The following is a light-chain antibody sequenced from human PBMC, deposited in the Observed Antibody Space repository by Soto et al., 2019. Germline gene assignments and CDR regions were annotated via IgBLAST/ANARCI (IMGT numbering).Light chain of an antibody. CDR3: TSYTITSPYV. V-gene: IGLV2-14*01. J-gene: IGLJ1*01. Sequence: QSVLTQPASMSGSPGQSITISCTGTSSDIGRYNFVSWYQHHPGKAPKLIIYEATKRPSGVSYRFPGSKSGNTASLTISGLQAEDEADYYCTSYTITSPYVFGTGTRSPS. CDR2: EAT. CDR1: SSDIGRYNF.